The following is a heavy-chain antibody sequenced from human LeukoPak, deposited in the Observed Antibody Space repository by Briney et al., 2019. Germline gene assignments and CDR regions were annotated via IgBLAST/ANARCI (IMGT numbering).Heavy chain of an antibody. CDR1: GGTFSSYT. V-gene: IGHV1-69*05. CDR2: IIPIFGTA. J-gene: IGHJ5*02. Sequence: SVKVSCKASGGTFSSYTISWVRQAPGQGLEWIGRIIPIFGTANYAQKFQARVTIKTDESTSTAYMELSSLRSEDTAVYYCARDHRYYYDSSGYYDYNWFDPWGQGTLVTVSS. CDR3: ARDHRYYYDSSGYYDYNWFDP. D-gene: IGHD3-22*01.